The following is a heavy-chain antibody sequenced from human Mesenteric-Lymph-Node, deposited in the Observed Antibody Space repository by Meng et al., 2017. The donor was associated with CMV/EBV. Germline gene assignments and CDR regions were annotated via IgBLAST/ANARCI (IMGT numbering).Heavy chain of an antibody. J-gene: IGHJ4*02. CDR1: GGTFTSYD. Sequence: ASVKVSCKASGGTFTSYDINWVRQATGQGLEWMGWMNPNSGNTGYAQKFQGRVTITRNTSISTAYMELSSLRSEDTAVYYCARVGWGYCTNGVCYLDYWGQGTLVTVSS. V-gene: IGHV1-8*03. CDR3: ARVGWGYCTNGVCYLDY. D-gene: IGHD2-8*01. CDR2: MNPNSGNT.